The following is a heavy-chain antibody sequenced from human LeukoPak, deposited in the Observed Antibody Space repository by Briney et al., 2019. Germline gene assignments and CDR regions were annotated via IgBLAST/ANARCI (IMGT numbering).Heavy chain of an antibody. J-gene: IGHJ5*02. CDR1: GYTFTNNF. CDR3: ARDNSVGDSAWWFDP. CDR2: INPSGDNT. V-gene: IGHV1-46*01. D-gene: IGHD1-26*01. Sequence: GASVKVSCKASGYTFTNNFMHWVRQAPGQGGEWRGIINPSGDNTWYAQKFQGRVTMTRDMATSTDYMEVSSLRSEDTAVYYCARDNSVGDSAWWFDPWGQGTLVTVSS.